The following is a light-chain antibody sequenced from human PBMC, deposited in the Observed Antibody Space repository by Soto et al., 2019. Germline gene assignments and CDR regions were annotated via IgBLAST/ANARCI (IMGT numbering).Light chain of an antibody. CDR2: SHS. J-gene: IGLJ2*01. CDR1: SSNIESNY. V-gene: IGLV1-47*02. CDR3: GAWDDSLSGVI. Sequence: QSVLTQPPSASGTPGQRVTISCSGSSSNIESNYVYWYQQLPGTAPKLLIYSHSQRPSGVPDRFSASKSGTSASLAISGLRSEDEADYYCGAWDDSLSGVIFGGGTKVTVL.